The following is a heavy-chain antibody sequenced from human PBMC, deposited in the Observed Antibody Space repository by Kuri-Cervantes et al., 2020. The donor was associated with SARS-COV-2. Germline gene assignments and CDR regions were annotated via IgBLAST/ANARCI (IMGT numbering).Heavy chain of an antibody. CDR2: MNPNSGNA. V-gene: IGHV1-8*01. J-gene: IGHJ2*01. D-gene: IGHD6-13*01. CDR1: GYTFTSYD. Sequence: ASVKVSCKASGYTFTSYDINWVRQATGQGLEWMGWMNPNSGNAGYAQKFQGRVTMTRNTSISTAYMELSSLRSEDTAVYYCALKVAAAGFSHWYFDLWGRGPLVTVSS. CDR3: ALKVAAAGFSHWYFDL.